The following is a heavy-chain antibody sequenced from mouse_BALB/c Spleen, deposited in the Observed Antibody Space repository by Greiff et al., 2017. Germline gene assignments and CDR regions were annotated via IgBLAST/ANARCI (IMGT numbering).Heavy chain of an antibody. CDR3: ARGIYYGYDWFAY. CDR2: IRNKANGYTT. CDR1: GFTFTAYY. Sequence: EVQRVESGGGLVQPGGSLRLSCAPSGFTFTAYYMSWVRQPPGKALEWLGFIRNKANGYTTEYSASVKGRFTISRDNSQSILYLQMNTLRAEDSATYYCARGIYYGYDWFAYWGQGTLVTVSA. D-gene: IGHD2-2*01. V-gene: IGHV7-3*02. J-gene: IGHJ3*01.